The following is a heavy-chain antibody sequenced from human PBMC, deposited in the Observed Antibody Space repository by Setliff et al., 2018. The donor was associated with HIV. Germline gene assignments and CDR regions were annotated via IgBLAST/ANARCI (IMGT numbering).Heavy chain of an antibody. Sequence: PSETLSLTCTVSGGSISSGGYYWSWIRQHPGKGLEWIGYIYYSGSTKYNPSLKSRVTISVDTSKNQFSLKLSSVTAADTAVYYCARGGPWAVGTPKRAFDIWGQGTMVTVSS. V-gene: IGHV4-31*03. J-gene: IGHJ3*02. CDR3: ARGGPWAVGTPKRAFDI. D-gene: IGHD2-15*01. CDR1: GGSISSGGYY. CDR2: IYYSGST.